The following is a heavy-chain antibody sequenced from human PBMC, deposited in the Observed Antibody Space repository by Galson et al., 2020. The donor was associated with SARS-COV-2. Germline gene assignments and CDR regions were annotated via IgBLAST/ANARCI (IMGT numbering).Heavy chain of an antibody. CDR1: GGSVRGGEHH. J-gene: IGHJ3*02. Sequence: SETLSLTCSVSGGSVRGGEHHWSWFRHSTGQGLEWPGFIFDTGPTTSNPSLQGRITMSIDTSRNQFSLKLSSATPADTARYYCAGERTSQGYDDSGYYDVVAADIWGQGTMVTVSS. D-gene: IGHD3-22*01. CDR2: IFDTGPT. V-gene: IGHV4-61*08. CDR3: AGERTSQGYDDSGYYDVVAADI.